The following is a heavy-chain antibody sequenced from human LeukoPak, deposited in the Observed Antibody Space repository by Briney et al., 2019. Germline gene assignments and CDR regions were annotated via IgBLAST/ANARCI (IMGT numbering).Heavy chain of an antibody. D-gene: IGHD3-10*01. CDR2: IYYSGST. Sequence: SETLSLTCTVSGGSISSYYWSWIRQPPGKGLEWIGYIYYSGSTNYNPSLKSRVTISVDTSKNQFSLKLSSVTAADTAVYYCARLLWIGDNNWFDPWGQGTLVTVSS. CDR1: GGSISSYY. J-gene: IGHJ5*02. V-gene: IGHV4-59*08. CDR3: ARLLWIGDNNWFDP.